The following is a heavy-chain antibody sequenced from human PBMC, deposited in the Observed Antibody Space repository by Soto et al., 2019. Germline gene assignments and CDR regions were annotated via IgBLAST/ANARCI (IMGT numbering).Heavy chain of an antibody. CDR3: ARHNSQWPNWFDP. Sequence: GVSVKVSCKASGYTFTSYGFSWVRQAPGQGLEWMGWISAYDGSTNYAQKFQGRVTMTTDTSTSTAYMELKSLRSDDTAVYYCARHNSQWPNWFDPWGQGTLVTVSS. CDR1: GYTFTSYG. J-gene: IGHJ5*02. D-gene: IGHD1-1*01. CDR2: ISAYDGST. V-gene: IGHV1-18*01.